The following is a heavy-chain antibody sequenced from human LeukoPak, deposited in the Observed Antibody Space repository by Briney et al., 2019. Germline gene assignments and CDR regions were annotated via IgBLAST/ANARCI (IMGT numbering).Heavy chain of an antibody. D-gene: IGHD3-9*01. CDR3: AKDLKAGDGIWLNDC. CDR1: GFTFSSYA. V-gene: IGHV3-23*01. Sequence: GGSLRLSCAASGFTFSSYAMSWVRQAPGKGLEWVSTISISGGSTYYADSVKGRFTISRDNSKNTLYLQMNSLSAEDTAIYYCAKDLKAGDGIWLNDCWGQGTLVTVSS. CDR2: ISISGGST. J-gene: IGHJ4*02.